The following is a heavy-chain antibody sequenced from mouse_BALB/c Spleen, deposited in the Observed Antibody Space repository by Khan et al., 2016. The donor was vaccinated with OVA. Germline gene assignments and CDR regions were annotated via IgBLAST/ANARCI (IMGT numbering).Heavy chain of an antibody. V-gene: IGHV1S136*01. CDR1: GYTFTTYI. CDR3: SRDYGSSFWFAY. CDR2: INPYNDGT. J-gene: IGHJ3*01. Sequence: VQLQQSGPELVKPGASVKMSCKASGYTFTTYIIHWMKQKPGQGLEWIGYINPYNDGTNYNEKFKGKATLTADKSSSTAYMELSGLTSEYSAVYYCSRDYGSSFWFAYWGQGTLVTVSA. D-gene: IGHD1-1*01.